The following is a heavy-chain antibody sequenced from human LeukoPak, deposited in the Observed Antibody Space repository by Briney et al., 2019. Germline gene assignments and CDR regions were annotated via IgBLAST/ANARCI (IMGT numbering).Heavy chain of an antibody. CDR1: GYTFTSYG. D-gene: IGHD3-10*01. J-gene: IGHJ6*03. Sequence: GASVKVSCKASGYTFTSYGISWVRQAPGQGLEWMGWISAYNGNTNYAQKLQGRVTMTTDTSISTAYMELSRLRSDDTAVYYCARAPYGSGKHIYYYYYMDVWGKGTTVTVSS. V-gene: IGHV1-18*01. CDR3: ARAPYGSGKHIYYYYYMDV. CDR2: ISAYNGNT.